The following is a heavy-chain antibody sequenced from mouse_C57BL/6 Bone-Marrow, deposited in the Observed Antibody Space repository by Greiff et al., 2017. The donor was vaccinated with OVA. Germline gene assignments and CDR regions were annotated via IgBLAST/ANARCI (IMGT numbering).Heavy chain of an antibody. V-gene: IGHV2-9-1*01. CDR3: ARRAGYYDYYAMGY. D-gene: IGHD2-3*01. CDR1: GFSLTSYA. CDR2: IWTGGGT. J-gene: IGHJ4*01. Sequence: VKVVESGPGLVAPSQSLSITCTVSGFSLTSYAISWVRPPPGKGLEWLGVIWTGGGTTYNSALKSRLSISKDNAKSQGYLKMNSLKTDDTARYYCARRAGYYDYYAMGYGGQGTSVTVSS.